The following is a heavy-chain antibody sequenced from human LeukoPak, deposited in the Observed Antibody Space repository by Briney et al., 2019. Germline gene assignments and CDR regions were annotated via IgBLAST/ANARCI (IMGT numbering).Heavy chain of an antibody. CDR3: ARETRYYDSSGSKPLIDY. CDR2: IWYDGSNK. CDR1: GFTFSSYG. V-gene: IGHV3-33*01. J-gene: IGHJ4*02. Sequence: GGSLRLSCAASGFTFSSYGMHWVRQAPGKGLEGVAVIWYDGSNKYYADSVKGRFTISRDNSKNTLYLQMNSLRAEDTAVYYCARETRYYDSSGSKPLIDYWGQGTLVTVSS. D-gene: IGHD3-22*01.